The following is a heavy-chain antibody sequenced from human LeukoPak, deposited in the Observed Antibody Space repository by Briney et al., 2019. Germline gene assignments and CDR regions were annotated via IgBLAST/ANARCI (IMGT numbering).Heavy chain of an antibody. CDR3: ARDRGSYSNPDY. D-gene: IGHD1-26*01. V-gene: IGHV3-23*01. Sequence: GGSLRLSCAASGFTFSNYGMTWVRQAPGRGLEWVSGISNGGTNTYYTDSVKGRFTISRDNSRNTLYLQMNSLRADDTAVYYCARDRGSYSNPDYWGQGTLVTVSS. J-gene: IGHJ4*02. CDR1: GFTFSNYG. CDR2: ISNGGTNT.